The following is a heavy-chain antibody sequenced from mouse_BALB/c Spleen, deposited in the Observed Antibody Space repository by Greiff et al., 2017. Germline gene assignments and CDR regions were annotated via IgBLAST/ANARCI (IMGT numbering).Heavy chain of an antibody. D-gene: IGHD2-2*01. CDR3: ARYGYQYYFDY. V-gene: IGHV5-9*03. Sequence: EVQGVESGGGLVKPGGSLKLSCAASGFTFSSYTMSWVRQTPEKRLEWVATISSGGGNTYYPDSVKGRFTISRDNAKTNLYLQMSSLRSEDTALYYCARYGYQYYFDYWGQGITVTVSS. CDR1: GFTFSSYT. CDR2: ISSGGGNT. J-gene: IGHJ2*01.